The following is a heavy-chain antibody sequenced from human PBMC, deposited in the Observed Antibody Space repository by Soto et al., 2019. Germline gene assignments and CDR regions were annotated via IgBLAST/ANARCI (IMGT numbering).Heavy chain of an antibody. CDR3: AKGVPGLNSFDY. D-gene: IGHD3-16*01. Sequence: EAQLLESGGGLVQPGGSLRLSCAASGFTFSSYAMSWVRQAPGKGLEWVPAISGSGGSTYYADSVKGRFTISRDNSKNTLYLQMNSLRAEDTAVYYCAKGVPGLNSFDYWGQGTLVTVSS. J-gene: IGHJ4*02. CDR1: GFTFSSYA. CDR2: ISGSGGST. V-gene: IGHV3-23*01.